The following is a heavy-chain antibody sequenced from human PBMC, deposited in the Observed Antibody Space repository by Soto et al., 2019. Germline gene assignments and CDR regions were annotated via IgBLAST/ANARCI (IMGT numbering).Heavy chain of an antibody. Sequence: QVQLRESGPGLVKPSETLSLTCTVSGASISSYYWSWIRQPPGKGLEWIGYIYYNGNTDYKPSLQSRVTISIEPSKSHFSLRLSSVTAADTAVYYCARDTGGIGSNGIDHWGQGTLVTVSS. D-gene: IGHD1-1*01. CDR3: ARDTGGIGSNGIDH. V-gene: IGHV4-59*01. CDR1: GASISSYY. CDR2: IYYNGNT. J-gene: IGHJ4*02.